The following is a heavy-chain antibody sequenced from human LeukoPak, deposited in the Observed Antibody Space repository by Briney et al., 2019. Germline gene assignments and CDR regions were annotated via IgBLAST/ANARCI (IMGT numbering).Heavy chain of an antibody. CDR2: FDPEDGET. CDR3: ATVAGYCSSTSCLWFDP. V-gene: IGHV1-24*01. Sequence: ASVKVSCKVSGYTLTELSMHWVRQAPGKGLEWMGGFDPEDGETIYAQKFQGRVTMTEDTSTDTAYMELSSLRSEDTTVYYCATVAGYCSSTSCLWFDPWGQGTLVTVSS. CDR1: GYTLTELS. D-gene: IGHD2-2*01. J-gene: IGHJ5*02.